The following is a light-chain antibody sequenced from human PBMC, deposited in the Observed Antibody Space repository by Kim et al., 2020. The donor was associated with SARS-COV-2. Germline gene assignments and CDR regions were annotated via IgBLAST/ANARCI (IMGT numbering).Light chain of an antibody. CDR1: QSISRS. Sequence: EILMTQSPTTLSVSPGERVTLSCRASQSISRSVAWYQQKPGQAPRLLIYDSSTRATGISARFSGSGSGTEFTLTISSLQSEDFAVYYCQQYNNWPRTFGQGTKVDIK. J-gene: IGKJ1*01. CDR3: QQYNNWPRT. CDR2: DSS. V-gene: IGKV3-15*01.